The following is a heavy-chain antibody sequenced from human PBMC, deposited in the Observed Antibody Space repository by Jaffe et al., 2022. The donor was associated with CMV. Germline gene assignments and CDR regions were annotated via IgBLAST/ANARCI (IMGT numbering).Heavy chain of an antibody. CDR3: ARDFGYYDSIGFWFDP. CDR1: GFTFSSYW. Sequence: EVQLVESGGGLVQPGGSLRLSCAASGFTFSSYWMSWVRQAPGKGLEWVANIKQDGSEKYYVDSVKGRFTISRDNAKNSLYLQMNSLRAEDTAVYYCARDFGYYDSIGFWFDPWGQGTLVTVSS. CDR2: IKQDGSEK. J-gene: IGHJ5*02. V-gene: IGHV3-7*03. D-gene: IGHD3-22*01.